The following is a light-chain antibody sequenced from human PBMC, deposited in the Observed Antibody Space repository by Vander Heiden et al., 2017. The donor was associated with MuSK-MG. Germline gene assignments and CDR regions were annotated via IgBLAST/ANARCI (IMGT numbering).Light chain of an antibody. Sequence: SSQLTPPPSMSVPPGPTAIIPCSGGKFGAEYACWSQQQPGQSPALVLFQYNERPSGIPERFSASNSATTATLTIRGTQAMDDYYYYSQAWNSNTVVFGGGTKLTVL. J-gene: IGLJ2*01. V-gene: IGLV3-1*01. CDR2: QYN. CDR1: KFGAEY. CDR3: QAWNSNTVV.